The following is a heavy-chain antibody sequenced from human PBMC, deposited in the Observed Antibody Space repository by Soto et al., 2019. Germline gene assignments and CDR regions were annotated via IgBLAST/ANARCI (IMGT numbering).Heavy chain of an antibody. V-gene: IGHV3-33*01. J-gene: IGHJ6*02. CDR2: IWSDGKKE. D-gene: IGHD6-19*01. Sequence: QVQLVESGGGVVQPGRSLRLSCVGSGFPFWHYGMHWVRQAPGKGLEWVAVIWSDGKKESYADFVKGRFAISRDNFKDTLYLKMNSLRAADPAVYYCARDRDGGWFHMDVWGQGTTVTVSS. CDR1: GFPFWHYG. CDR3: ARDRDGGWFHMDV.